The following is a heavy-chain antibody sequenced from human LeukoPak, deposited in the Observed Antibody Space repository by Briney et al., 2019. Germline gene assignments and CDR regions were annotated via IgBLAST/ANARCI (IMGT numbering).Heavy chain of an antibody. Sequence: GGSLRLSCAASGFTFSSYEMNWVRQAPGKGLEWVSYISSSGSTIYYADSVKGRFTISRDNAKNSLYLQMNSLRAKDTAVYYCARAGSGRSPDWFDPWGQGTLVTVSS. D-gene: IGHD1-26*01. V-gene: IGHV3-48*03. J-gene: IGHJ5*02. CDR2: ISSSGSTI. CDR3: ARAGSGRSPDWFDP. CDR1: GFTFSSYE.